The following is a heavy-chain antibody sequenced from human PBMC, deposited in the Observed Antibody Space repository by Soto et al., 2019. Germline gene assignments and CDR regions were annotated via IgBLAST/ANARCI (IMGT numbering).Heavy chain of an antibody. CDR3: ARGDREDIEEVVGVRPGEYSMDV. J-gene: IGHJ6*02. CDR1: EFTFRIFA. Sequence: QVHLVESGGGVVQPGSSLRLSCAASEFTFRIFAMHLLRQSPGKGLEWVAVISYDGSRKADSVKGRFTVSRDNSWNTLYLQMNSLRAEDTAIYYCARGDREDIEEVVGVRPGEYSMDVWGQGTTVTVSS. D-gene: IGHD1-26*01. V-gene: IGHV3-30-3*01. CDR2: ISYDGSRK.